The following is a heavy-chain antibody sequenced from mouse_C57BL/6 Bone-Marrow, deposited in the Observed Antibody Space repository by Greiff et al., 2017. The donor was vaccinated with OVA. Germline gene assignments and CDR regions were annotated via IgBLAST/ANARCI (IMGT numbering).Heavy chain of an antibody. J-gene: IGHJ2*01. V-gene: IGHV5-6*01. CDR2: ISSGGSYT. Sequence: EVQGVESGGDLVKPGGSLKLSCAASGFTFSSYGMSWVRQTPDKRLEWVATISSGGSYTYYPDSVKGRFTISRDNAKNTLYLQMSSLKSEDTAMYYCASGGSEDYWGQGTTLTVSS. CDR1: GFTFSSYG. D-gene: IGHD1-1*01. CDR3: ASGGSEDY.